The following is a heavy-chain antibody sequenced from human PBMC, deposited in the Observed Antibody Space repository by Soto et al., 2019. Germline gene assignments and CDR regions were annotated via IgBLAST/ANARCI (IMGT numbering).Heavy chain of an antibody. Sequence: QVQLQESGPGLVKPSQTLSLTCTVSGGSISSGGYYWSWIRQLPGKGLDWIGYIFYSGSTYYNPSLKSRVTISVDTSKNQFSLNLSSVTAADTAVYYCAREVQPTYYFDQWGQGTLVTVSS. V-gene: IGHV4-31*03. J-gene: IGHJ4*02. D-gene: IGHD1-1*01. CDR1: GGSISSGGYY. CDR2: IFYSGST. CDR3: AREVQPTYYFDQ.